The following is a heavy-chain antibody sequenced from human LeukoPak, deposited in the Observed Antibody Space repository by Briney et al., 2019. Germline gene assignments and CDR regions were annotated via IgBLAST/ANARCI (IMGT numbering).Heavy chain of an antibody. CDR3: ARDPGRDGYNGAFDI. D-gene: IGHD5-24*01. CDR2: ISSSGNIV. Sequence: GGSLRLSCEASGFIFSDYYISWIRQAPGQGLEWVSYISSSGNIVYYADSMKGRFTISRDNAKNSLYLQMNSLRADDTAVYYCARDPGRDGYNGAFDIWGQGTMVTVSS. V-gene: IGHV3-11*01. CDR1: GFIFSDYY. J-gene: IGHJ3*02.